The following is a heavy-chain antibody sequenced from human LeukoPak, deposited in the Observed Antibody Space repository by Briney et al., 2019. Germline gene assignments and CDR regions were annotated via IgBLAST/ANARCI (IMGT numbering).Heavy chain of an antibody. D-gene: IGHD3-10*01. Sequence: GGSLRLSCAASGFTVSSNYMSWVRQAPGKGLEWVSVIYSGGSTYYADSVKGRFTISRDNAKNSLFPQMNSLRAEDTAVYYCARVLGGSGSYSYFDYWGQGTLVTVSS. CDR3: ARVLGGSGSYSYFDY. V-gene: IGHV3-53*01. CDR1: GFTVSSNY. J-gene: IGHJ4*02. CDR2: IYSGGST.